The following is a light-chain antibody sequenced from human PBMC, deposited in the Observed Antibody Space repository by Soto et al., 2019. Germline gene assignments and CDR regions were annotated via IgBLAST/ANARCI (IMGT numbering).Light chain of an antibody. CDR1: SSDVGGYNY. J-gene: IGLJ2*01. CDR3: SSYTGSSTLL. CDR2: GVS. V-gene: IGLV2-14*03. Sequence: QSVLTQPASVSGSPGQSITISCTGTSSDVGGYNYVSWYQHHPAKAPELMIYGVSNRPSGVSNRFSGSKSGNTASLTISGLQAEDEADYYCSSYTGSSTLLFGGGTQLTVL.